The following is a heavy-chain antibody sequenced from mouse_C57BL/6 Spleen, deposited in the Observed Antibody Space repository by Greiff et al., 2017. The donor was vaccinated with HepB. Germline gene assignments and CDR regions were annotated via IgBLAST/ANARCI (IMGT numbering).Heavy chain of an antibody. CDR3: ARLDDGYYHWYFEV. CDR2: INPSNGGT. CDR1: GYTFTSYW. Sequence: QVQLQQPGTELVKPGALVKLSCKASGYTFTSYWMHWVKQRPGQGLEWIGNINPSNGGTNYNEKFKSKATLTVDKSSSTAYMQLSSLTSEDSAVYYCARLDDGYYHWYFEVWGTGTTVTVSS. D-gene: IGHD2-3*01. V-gene: IGHV1-53*01. J-gene: IGHJ1*03.